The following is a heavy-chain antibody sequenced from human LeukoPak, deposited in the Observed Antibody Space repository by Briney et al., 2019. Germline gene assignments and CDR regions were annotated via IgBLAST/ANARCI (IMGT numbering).Heavy chain of an antibody. CDR2: ISGSGGST. J-gene: IGHJ4*02. CDR3: AKDPSPGTYTVTTSVY. V-gene: IGHV3-23*01. Sequence: GGSLRLSCAASGFTFSSYAMSWVRQAPGKGLEWVSAISGSGGSTYYADSVKGRFTISRDNSKNTLYLQLNSLRAEDTAVYYCAKDPSPGTYTVTTSVYWGQGTLVTVSS. D-gene: IGHD4-17*01. CDR1: GFTFSSYA.